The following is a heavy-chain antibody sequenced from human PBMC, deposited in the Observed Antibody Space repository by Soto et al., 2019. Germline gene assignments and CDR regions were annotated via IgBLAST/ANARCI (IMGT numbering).Heavy chain of an antibody. CDR3: ARRAENGYYYGMDV. Sequence: GESLKISWKGSGYSFTSYWISWVRQMTGKGLEWMGRIDPSDYYTNYSPSFQGHVTISADKSISTAYLQWSSLKASDAAMYYCARRAENGYYYGMDVWGQGTTVTVSS. CDR2: IDPSDYYT. CDR1: GYSFTSYW. D-gene: IGHD2-8*01. J-gene: IGHJ6*02. V-gene: IGHV5-10-1*01.